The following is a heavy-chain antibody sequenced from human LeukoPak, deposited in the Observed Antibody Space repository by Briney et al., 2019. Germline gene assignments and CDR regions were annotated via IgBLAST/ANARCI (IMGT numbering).Heavy chain of an antibody. Sequence: ASVKVSCKVSGYTLTELSMHWVRQAPGKGLEWMGGFDPEDGETIYAQKFQGRVTTTEDTSTDTAYMELSSLRSEDTAVYYCATVAAAGIDYWGQGTLVTVSS. J-gene: IGHJ4*02. CDR1: GYTLTELS. CDR2: FDPEDGET. CDR3: ATVAAAGIDY. D-gene: IGHD6-13*01. V-gene: IGHV1-24*01.